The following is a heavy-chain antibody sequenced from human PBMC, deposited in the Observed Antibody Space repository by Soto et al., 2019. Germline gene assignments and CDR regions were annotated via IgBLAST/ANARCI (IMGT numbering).Heavy chain of an antibody. Sequence: EVQLLESGGGLVPPGGSLRLSCAASGFTFSSYAMSWVRQAPGKGLEWVSGISGSGGSTYYADTGKGRFTISRDTSKTTLYLKMNTPGAEETAVYCCAKLNAIVATRPIDYWGQGTLVTVSS. J-gene: IGHJ4*02. CDR1: GFTFSSYA. D-gene: IGHD5-12*01. CDR2: ISGSGGST. V-gene: IGHV3-23*01. CDR3: AKLNAIVATRPIDY.